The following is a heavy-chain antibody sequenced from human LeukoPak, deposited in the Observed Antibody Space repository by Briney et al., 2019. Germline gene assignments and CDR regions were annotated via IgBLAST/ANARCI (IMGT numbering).Heavy chain of an antibody. J-gene: IGHJ4*02. D-gene: IGHD3-22*01. CDR3: AKDMIVLGFASDFDY. V-gene: IGHV3-23*01. Sequence: PGGSLRLSSAASGFTFSTYTMSWVRQAPGKGLEWVSTIRNSGSGTYYADSVKGRFTISRDDSRNTLYLQMNSLRAEDTAVYYCAKDMIVLGFASDFDYWGQGTLVTVSS. CDR2: IRNSGSGT. CDR1: GFTFSTYT.